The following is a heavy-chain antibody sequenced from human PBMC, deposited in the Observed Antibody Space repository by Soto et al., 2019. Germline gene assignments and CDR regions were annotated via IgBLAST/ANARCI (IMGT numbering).Heavy chain of an antibody. CDR3: ASRYGRAFDY. CDR2: IYYSGST. J-gene: IGHJ4*02. D-gene: IGHD1-1*01. Sequence: QVQLQESGPGLVKPSETLSLTCTVSGGSISSYYWSWIRQPPGKGLEWIGYIYYSGSTNYNPSLKNRVTISVDTSKNQFSLKLSSVTAADTAVHYCASRYGRAFDYWGQGTLVTVSS. V-gene: IGHV4-59*08. CDR1: GGSISSYY.